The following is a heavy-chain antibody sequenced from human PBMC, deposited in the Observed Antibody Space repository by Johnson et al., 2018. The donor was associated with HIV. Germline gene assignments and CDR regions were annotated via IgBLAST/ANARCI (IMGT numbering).Heavy chain of an antibody. CDR2: IYSDGGT. V-gene: IGHV3-66*01. CDR1: GFTFSSNY. Sequence: VQLVESGGGLVQPGGSLRLSCAASGFTFSSNYMSWVRQAPGKGLEWVSVIYSDGGTYYADSVKGRFTISRDNSKNTVYLQMNSLRVEDTAVYYCARDQAGRGDAFDIWGQGTMVTVSS. D-gene: IGHD6-13*01. CDR3: ARDQAGRGDAFDI. J-gene: IGHJ3*02.